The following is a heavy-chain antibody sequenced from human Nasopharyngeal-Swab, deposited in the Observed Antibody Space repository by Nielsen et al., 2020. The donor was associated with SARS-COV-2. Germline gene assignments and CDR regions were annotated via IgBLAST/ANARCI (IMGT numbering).Heavy chain of an antibody. V-gene: IGHV4-61*08. CDR2: IYYSGST. Sequence: SETLSLTCTVSGGSISSGGYYWSWIRQHPGKGLEWIGYIYYSGSTNYNPSLKSRVTISVDTSKNQLSLKLSSVTAADTAVYYCARGDYYYGMDVWGQGTTVNVSS. CDR3: ARGDYYYGMDV. CDR1: GGSISSGGYY. J-gene: IGHJ6*02.